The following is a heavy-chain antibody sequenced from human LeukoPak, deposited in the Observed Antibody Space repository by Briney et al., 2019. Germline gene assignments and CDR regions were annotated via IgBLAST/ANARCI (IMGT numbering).Heavy chain of an antibody. V-gene: IGHV3-30*02. CDR3: ANGPQYNILTGFYKVRSHLAY. D-gene: IGHD3-9*01. Sequence: PGGSLRLSCAASGSTFSSYGMHWVRQAPGKGLEWVAFIRFVGNYKYYADSVKGRFTLSRDNSKNTLYLQMNSLRAEDTSVYYCANGPQYNILTGFYKVRSHLAYWGQGTLVTVSS. J-gene: IGHJ4*02. CDR2: IRFVGNYK. CDR1: GSTFSSYG.